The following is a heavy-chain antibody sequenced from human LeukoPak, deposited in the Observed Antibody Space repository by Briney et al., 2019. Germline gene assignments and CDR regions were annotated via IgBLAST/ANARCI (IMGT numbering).Heavy chain of an antibody. Sequence: GESLKISCKGSGYSFTSYWIGWVRQMPGKGLEWMGIIYPGDSDTRYSPSFQGQVTTSADKSISTAYLQWSSLKASDTAMYYCARKGPSGSYGRGAFDIWGQGTMVTVSS. D-gene: IGHD1-26*01. V-gene: IGHV5-51*01. CDR2: IYPGDSDT. CDR1: GYSFTSYW. J-gene: IGHJ3*02. CDR3: ARKGPSGSYGRGAFDI.